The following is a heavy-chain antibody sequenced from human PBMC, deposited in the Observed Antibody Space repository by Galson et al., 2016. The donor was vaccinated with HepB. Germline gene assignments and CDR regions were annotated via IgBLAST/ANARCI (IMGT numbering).Heavy chain of an antibody. D-gene: IGHD1-26*01. Sequence: SLRLSCAASGFIFSKFAMSWVRQAPGKGLEWLSTIGSGGDNSYYADSVKGRLTISRDNSNNTLYLQMSSLRADDTAIYYCAKDLGIQWYFHQWGQGTLVTVSS. CDR2: IGSGGDNS. CDR3: AKDLGIQWYFHQ. CDR1: GFIFSKFA. J-gene: IGHJ1*01. V-gene: IGHV3-23*01.